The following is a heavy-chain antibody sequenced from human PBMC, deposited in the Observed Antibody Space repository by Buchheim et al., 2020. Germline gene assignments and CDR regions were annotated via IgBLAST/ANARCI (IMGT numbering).Heavy chain of an antibody. V-gene: IGHV4-59*01. CDR3: ARDRCTGGVCYLDY. Sequence: QVQLQESGPGLVKPSETLSLTCTVSGGSISSYYWSWIRQPPGKGLEWIGYIYYSGSTNYNPSLKSRVTISVDTSKNQFSLKLSSVTAADTAVYYCARDRCTGGVCYLDYWRQGTL. CDR1: GGSISSYY. J-gene: IGHJ4*02. D-gene: IGHD2-8*02. CDR2: IYYSGST.